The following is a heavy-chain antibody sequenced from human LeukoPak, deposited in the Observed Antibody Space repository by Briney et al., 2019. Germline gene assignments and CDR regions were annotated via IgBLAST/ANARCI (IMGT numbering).Heavy chain of an antibody. Sequence: PGGSLRLSCAASGFAFSSYEMNWVRQAPGKGLEWVSYISSSGSTIYYADSVKVRFTISRDNSKNTLYLQMNSLRAEDTPVYYCAKDLDDFAYWGQGTLVTVSS. V-gene: IGHV3-48*03. CDR1: GFAFSSYE. J-gene: IGHJ4*02. D-gene: IGHD3-3*01. CDR3: AKDLDDFAY. CDR2: ISSSGSTI.